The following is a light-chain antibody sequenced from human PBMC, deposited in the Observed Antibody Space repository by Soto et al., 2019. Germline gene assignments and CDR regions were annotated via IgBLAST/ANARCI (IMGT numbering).Light chain of an antibody. CDR3: QQYNNWPRT. Sequence: EIVLTQSPGTLSLSPGERATLSCRASQSVNSIYLAWYQQKPGQAPRLLIYGASTRATGIPARFSGSGSGTEFTLTISSLQSEDFAVYYCQQYNNWPRTFGQGTKVDI. J-gene: IGKJ1*01. V-gene: IGKV3-15*01. CDR2: GAS. CDR1: QSVNSIY.